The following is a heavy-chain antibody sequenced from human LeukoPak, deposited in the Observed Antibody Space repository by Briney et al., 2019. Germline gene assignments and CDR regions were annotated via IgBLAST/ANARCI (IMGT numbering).Heavy chain of an antibody. V-gene: IGHV4-59*01. CDR1: GVSIYDYY. D-gene: IGHD6-13*01. J-gene: IGHJ4*02. CDR3: ARVKRSIAAAGTTDY. Sequence: SETLSLTCTVSGVSIYDYYWSWIRQPPGKGLEWIGYIFYTGSTNYNPSLKSRVTISVDTSKNQFSLKLSSVTATDTAVYYCARVKRSIAAAGTTDYWVPVTLVTGSS. CDR2: IFYTGST.